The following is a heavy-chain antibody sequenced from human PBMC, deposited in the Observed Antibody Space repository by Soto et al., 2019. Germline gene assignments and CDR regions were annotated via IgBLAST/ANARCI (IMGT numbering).Heavy chain of an antibody. Sequence: EMQLLESGGGLVQPGGSLRLSCAASGFTFSSYAMSWVRQAPGKGLEWVSAISGSGGSTYYADSVKGRFTISRDNSKNTLYLQMNSLRAEDTAVYYCAKDFSLVGATFLWDYWGQGTLVTVSS. CDR1: GFTFSSYA. J-gene: IGHJ4*02. V-gene: IGHV3-23*01. CDR3: AKDFSLVGATFLWDY. D-gene: IGHD1-26*01. CDR2: ISGSGGST.